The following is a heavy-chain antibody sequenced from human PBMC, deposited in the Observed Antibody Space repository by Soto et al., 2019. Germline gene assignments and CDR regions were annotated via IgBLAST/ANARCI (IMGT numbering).Heavy chain of an antibody. CDR3: ARPSIASRRDDQDFYCLHV. J-gene: IGHJ6*02. CDR2: IYYSGSP. D-gene: IGHD1-1*01. Sequence: GWTCKHPGKGLEWIGSIYYSGSPYYNPSLKSRVTISVDTSKNQFSLKLSSVTAADTAVYYCARPSIASRRDDQDFYCLHVWG. V-gene: IGHV4-39*01.